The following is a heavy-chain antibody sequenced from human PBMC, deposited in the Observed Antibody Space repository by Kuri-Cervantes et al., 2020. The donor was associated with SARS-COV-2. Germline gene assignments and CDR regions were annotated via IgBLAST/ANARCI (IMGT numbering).Heavy chain of an antibody. D-gene: IGHD5-12*01. CDR1: GGSFSGYY. J-gene: IGHJ4*02. V-gene: IGHV4-34*01. CDR2: INHSGST. CDR3: ARLIGYSGYDYSFGYFDY. Sequence: SQTLPLTCAVYGGSFSGYYWSWIRQPPGKGLEWIGEINHSGSTNYNPSLKCRVTISVDTSKNQFSLKLSSVTAADTAVYYCARLIGYSGYDYSFGYFDYWGQGTLVTVSS.